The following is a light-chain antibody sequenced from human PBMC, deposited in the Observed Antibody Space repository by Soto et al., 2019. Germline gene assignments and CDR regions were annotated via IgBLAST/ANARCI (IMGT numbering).Light chain of an antibody. J-gene: IGKJ2*01. CDR3: QQYSDWPPST. V-gene: IGKV3-15*01. CDR1: QSIGTN. Sequence: ETVMTQSPVTLSVSPGERATLSCRASQSIGTNLAWYQEKPGQPPRRLMYATSTRATGIPARFIGSGCGREFTLTISSLQSEDSAVYCCQQYSDWPPSTFGQGTKLEIK. CDR2: ATS.